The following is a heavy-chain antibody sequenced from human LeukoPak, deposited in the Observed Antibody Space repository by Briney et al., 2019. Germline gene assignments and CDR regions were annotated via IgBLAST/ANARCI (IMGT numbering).Heavy chain of an antibody. Sequence: GGSLRLSCAASGFTFSSYGMHWVRQAPGKGLEWVAVIWYDGSSKYYADSVKGRFTISRDNSKNTLYLQMNSLRAEDTAVYYCARDSLSGYYDYWGQGTLVTVSS. V-gene: IGHV3-33*01. J-gene: IGHJ4*02. CDR3: ARDSLSGYYDY. CDR2: IWYDGSSK. CDR1: GFTFSSYG. D-gene: IGHD6-19*01.